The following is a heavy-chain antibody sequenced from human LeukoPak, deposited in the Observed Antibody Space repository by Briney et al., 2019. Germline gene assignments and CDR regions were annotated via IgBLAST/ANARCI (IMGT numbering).Heavy chain of an antibody. Sequence: SVKVSCKASGGTFISYAISWVRQAPGQGLEWMGGIIPIFGTANYAQKFQGRVTITADESTSTAYMELSSLRSEDTAVYYCASGLLEGTYYYDSSGYFSFDYWGQGTLVTVSS. J-gene: IGHJ4*02. CDR1: GGTFISYA. V-gene: IGHV1-69*13. CDR2: IIPIFGTA. CDR3: ASGLLEGTYYYDSSGYFSFDY. D-gene: IGHD3-22*01.